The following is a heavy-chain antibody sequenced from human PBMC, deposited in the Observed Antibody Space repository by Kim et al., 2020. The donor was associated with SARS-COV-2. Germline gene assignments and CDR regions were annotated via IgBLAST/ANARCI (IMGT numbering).Heavy chain of an antibody. D-gene: IGHD2-21*02. V-gene: IGHV4-4*07. CDR3: AGADLRHDAFDV. Sequence: NYHPSLKRRVTRSVDTSKSQFSLKLSSVTAADTAVYYCAGADLRHDAFDVWGQGTMVTVSS. J-gene: IGHJ3*01.